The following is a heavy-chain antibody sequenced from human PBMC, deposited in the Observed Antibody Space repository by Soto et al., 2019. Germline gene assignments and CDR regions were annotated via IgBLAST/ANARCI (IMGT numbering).Heavy chain of an antibody. J-gene: IGHJ4*02. CDR1: GYIFTTYW. CDR3: ARPANTVADHFDL. V-gene: IGHV5-51*01. CDR2: IYPSDSDT. D-gene: IGHD4-17*01. Sequence: PGESLKISCKVSGYIFTTYWIAWVRQMPGKGLEWMGAIYPSDSDTRYSPSFQGQVTISADQSINTAYLQWDSLKASDTAIYYCARPANTVADHFDLWGQGTPVTVSS.